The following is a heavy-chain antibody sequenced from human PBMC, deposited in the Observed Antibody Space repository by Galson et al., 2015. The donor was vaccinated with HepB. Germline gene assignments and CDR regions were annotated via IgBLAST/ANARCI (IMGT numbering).Heavy chain of an antibody. V-gene: IGHV1-69*13. J-gene: IGHJ6*02. CDR1: GGTFSSYA. CDR3: VGRRSSSEGYNYYYYGMDV. Sequence: SVKVSCKASGGTFSSYAISWVRQAPGQGLEWMGGIIPLFGTANYAQNFQGRVTITADELTSTAYMELSRLRSEDTAVYYCVGRRSSSEGYNYYYYGMDVWGQGTTVIVSS. CDR2: IIPLFGTA. D-gene: IGHD6-25*01.